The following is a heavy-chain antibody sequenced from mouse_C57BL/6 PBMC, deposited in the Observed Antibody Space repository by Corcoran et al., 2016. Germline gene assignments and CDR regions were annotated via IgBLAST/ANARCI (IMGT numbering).Heavy chain of an antibody. CDR3: ARDYYYGSPYFDY. V-gene: IGHV1-26*01. CDR1: GYTFTDYY. CDR2: INPNNGGT. J-gene: IGHJ2*01. D-gene: IGHD1-1*01. Sequence: EVQLQQSGPELVKPGASVKISCKASGYTFTDYYMNWVKQSHGKSLEWIGDINPNNGGTSYNQKFKGKATLTVDKSSSTAYMELRSLTSEDSAVYYCARDYYYGSPYFDYWGQGTTLTVSS.